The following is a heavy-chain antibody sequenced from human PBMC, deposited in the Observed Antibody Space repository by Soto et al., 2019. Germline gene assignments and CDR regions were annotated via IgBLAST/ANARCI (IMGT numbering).Heavy chain of an antibody. J-gene: IGHJ3*02. Sequence: PSETLSLTXTVSGGSISSYYWSWIRQPPGKGLEWIGYIYYSGSTNYNPSPKSRVTISVDTSKNQFSLKLSSVTAADTAVYYCARVGVRYGYKFREDAFDIWGQGTMVTVSS. CDR1: GGSISSYY. CDR2: IYYSGST. D-gene: IGHD5-12*01. V-gene: IGHV4-59*01. CDR3: ARVGVRYGYKFREDAFDI.